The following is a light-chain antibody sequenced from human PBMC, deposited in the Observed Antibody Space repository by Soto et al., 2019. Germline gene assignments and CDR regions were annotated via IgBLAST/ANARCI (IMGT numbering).Light chain of an antibody. J-gene: IGKJ1*01. V-gene: IGKV3-15*01. CDR1: QSVSSN. Sequence: EIVMTQSPATLSVSPGERATLSCRASQSVSSNLAWYQQKPGQAPRLLIDGASTRATGIPARFSGSGSGTEFTLTISSLQSEYFAIYFCQQYNNWPPDRTFGQGTKVEIK. CDR3: QQYNNWPPDRT. CDR2: GAS.